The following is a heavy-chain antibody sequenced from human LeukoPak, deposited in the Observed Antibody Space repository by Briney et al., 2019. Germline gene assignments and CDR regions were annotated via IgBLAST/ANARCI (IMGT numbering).Heavy chain of an antibody. Sequence: GGSLRLSCAASGFAFSSYWMSWVRQAPGKGLEWGANIKQDGSEKYYVDSVKGRFTISRDNAKNSLYLQMNSLRAEDTAVYYCASLSMATPTGDDYWGQGTLVTVSS. V-gene: IGHV3-7*01. CDR1: GFAFSSYW. J-gene: IGHJ4*02. CDR3: ASLSMATPTGDDY. CDR2: IKQDGSEK. D-gene: IGHD5-24*01.